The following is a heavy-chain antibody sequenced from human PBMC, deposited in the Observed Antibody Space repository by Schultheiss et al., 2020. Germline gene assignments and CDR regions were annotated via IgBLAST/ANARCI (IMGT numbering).Heavy chain of an antibody. D-gene: IGHD5-24*01. J-gene: IGHJ4*02. CDR3: ARGGDLATNPLDF. CDR2: IGTAGDT. V-gene: IGHV3-13*01. CDR1: GFTFSSYA. Sequence: GGSLRLSCAASGFTFSSYAMSWVRQAPGKGLEWVSVIGTAGDTYYSGSVKGRFTISRESGKNSVFLQLRSLSAEDTAIYYCARGGDLATNPLDFWGQGTLVTVSS.